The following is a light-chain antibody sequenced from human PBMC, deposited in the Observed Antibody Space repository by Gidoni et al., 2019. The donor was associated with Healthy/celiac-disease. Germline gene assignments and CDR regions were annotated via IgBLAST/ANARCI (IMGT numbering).Light chain of an antibody. CDR1: QSVSSN. CDR2: GAS. Sequence: ELVMTHSPATLSVSPGERATLSCRASQSVSSNLARYQQKPGQAPRLLIYGASTRGTGIPARLSGSGAGTEVTITISSLQSEDVEVYYCQQYNDWPRLTFGGGTKVEIK. J-gene: IGKJ4*01. V-gene: IGKV3-15*01. CDR3: QQYNDWPRLT.